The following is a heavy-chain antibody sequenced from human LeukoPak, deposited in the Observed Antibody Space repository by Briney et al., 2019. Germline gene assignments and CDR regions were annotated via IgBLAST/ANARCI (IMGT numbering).Heavy chain of an antibody. Sequence: GGSLRLSCAASGFTFSSYAMHWVRQAPGKGLERVAVISYDGSNKYYADSVKGRFTISRDNSKNTLYLQMNSLRAEDTAVYYCARDEIRIAAAGFYFDYWGQGTLVAVSS. J-gene: IGHJ4*02. D-gene: IGHD6-13*01. CDR1: GFTFSSYA. CDR2: ISYDGSNK. CDR3: ARDEIRIAAAGFYFDY. V-gene: IGHV3-30*04.